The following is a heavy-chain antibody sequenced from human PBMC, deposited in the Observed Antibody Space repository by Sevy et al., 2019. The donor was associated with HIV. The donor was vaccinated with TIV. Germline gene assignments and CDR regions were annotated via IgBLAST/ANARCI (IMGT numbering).Heavy chain of an antibody. D-gene: IGHD3-3*01. V-gene: IGHV3-11*01. J-gene: IGHJ3*02. CDR2: ISSSGSTI. CDR1: GFTFSDYY. Sequence: GGSLRLSCAASGFTFSDYYMSWIRQAPGKGLEWVSYISSSGSTIYYADSVKGRFTISRDNAKNSLYLQMNSLRAEDTAVYYCARDGVRFLERNAFDIWGQGTMVTVSS. CDR3: ARDGVRFLERNAFDI.